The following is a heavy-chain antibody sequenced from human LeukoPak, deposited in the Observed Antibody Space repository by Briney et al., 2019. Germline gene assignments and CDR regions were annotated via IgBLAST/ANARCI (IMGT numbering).Heavy chain of an antibody. CDR1: GGSISSGGYS. D-gene: IGHD3-10*01. J-gene: IGHJ5*02. CDR2: IYRSGST. CDR3: ARVGGGFYYGSGTTPPWFDP. V-gene: IGHV4-30-2*01. Sequence: SQTLSLTCAVSGGSISSGGYSWSWIRQPPGKGLEWIGYIYRSGSTYYNPSLKSRVTISVDRSKNQFSLKLSSVTAADTAVYYCARVGGGFYYGSGTTPPWFDPWGQGTLVTVSS.